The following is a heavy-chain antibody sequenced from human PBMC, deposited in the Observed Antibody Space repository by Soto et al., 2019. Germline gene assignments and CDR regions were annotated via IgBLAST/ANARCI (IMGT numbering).Heavy chain of an antibody. CDR3: ARGGNGQLVRSYYYYYMDV. D-gene: IGHD6-6*01. Sequence: SETLSLTCAVYGGSFSGYYWSWIRQPPGKGLEWIGEINHSGSTNYNPSLKSRVTISVDTSKNQFSLKLSSVTAADTAVYYCARGGNGQLVRSYYYYYMDVWGKGTTVTVSS. CDR1: GGSFSGYY. V-gene: IGHV4-34*01. J-gene: IGHJ6*03. CDR2: INHSGST.